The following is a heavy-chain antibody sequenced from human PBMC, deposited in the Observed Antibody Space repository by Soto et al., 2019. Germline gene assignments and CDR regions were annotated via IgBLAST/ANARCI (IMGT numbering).Heavy chain of an antibody. J-gene: IGHJ4*02. V-gene: IGHV3-23*01. CDR1: GFTFSSYA. CDR2: ISGSGGST. D-gene: IGHD3-22*01. CDR3: AKDHLSKTYLVVRSFPLDY. Sequence: GGSLRLSCAASGFTFSSYAMSWVRQAPGKGLEWVSAISGSGGSTYYADSVKGRFTISRDNSKNTLYLQMNSLRAEDTVVYYCAKDHLSKTYLVVRSFPLDYWGQGTLVTVSS.